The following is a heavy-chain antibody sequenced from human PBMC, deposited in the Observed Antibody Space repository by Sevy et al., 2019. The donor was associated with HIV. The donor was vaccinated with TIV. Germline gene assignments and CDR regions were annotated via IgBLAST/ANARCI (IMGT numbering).Heavy chain of an antibody. V-gene: IGHV3-23*01. CDR3: ARYGSGSTRWFDP. Sequence: GGSLRLSCAASRFTFYSYAMTWVRQAPGKGLEWVSAIVSGGASIYYADSVKGRFTISRDNSKNTLYLQMNSLRAEDSAVYYCARYGSGSTRWFDPWGHGTLVTVSS. D-gene: IGHD3-10*01. CDR2: IVSGGASI. CDR1: RFTFYSYA. J-gene: IGHJ5*02.